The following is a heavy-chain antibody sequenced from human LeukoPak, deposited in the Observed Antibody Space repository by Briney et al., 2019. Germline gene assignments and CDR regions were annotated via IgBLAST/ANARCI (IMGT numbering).Heavy chain of an antibody. D-gene: IGHD1-26*01. V-gene: IGHV3-21*01. Sequence: GGSLTLSCAVSGFTFSRFSMTWVRQAPGKGLEWVSSIRSSSSYIYYRDSVKGRFTISRDNAKNSLYLQMHSLRAEDTAVYYCALVGATSWAPFDYWGQGTLVTVSS. CDR3: ALVGATSWAPFDY. CDR2: IRSSSSYI. J-gene: IGHJ4*02. CDR1: GFTFSRFS.